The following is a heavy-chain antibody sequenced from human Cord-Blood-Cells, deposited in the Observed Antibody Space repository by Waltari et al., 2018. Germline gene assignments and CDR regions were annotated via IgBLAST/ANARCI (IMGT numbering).Heavy chain of an antibody. Sequence: EVQLLECGGGLVEPGGSLRLSCAASGFTFSSYAMSWVRQSPGKGLEGVSAIRGSGGSTYNADAVKGRFTISRDNAKNTLYLQMNSLRAEDTAVYYCAKDPATMVRGVIDYWGQGTLVTVSS. CDR1: GFTFSSYA. J-gene: IGHJ4*02. CDR2: IRGSGGST. D-gene: IGHD3-10*01. V-gene: IGHV3-23*01. CDR3: AKDPATMVRGVIDY.